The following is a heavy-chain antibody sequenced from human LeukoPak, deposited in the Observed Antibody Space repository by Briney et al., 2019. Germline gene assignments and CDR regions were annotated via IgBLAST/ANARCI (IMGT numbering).Heavy chain of an antibody. CDR1: GGSFSGYY. J-gene: IGHJ6*04. V-gene: IGHV4-34*01. Sequence: KPSETLSLTCAVCGGSFSGYYWSWIRQPPGKGLEWIGEINHSGSTNYNPSLKSRVTISVDTSKNQFSLKLSSVTAADTAVYYCARGRITMVRRVSRIYGMDVWGKGTTVTVSS. CDR2: INHSGST. CDR3: ARGRITMVRRVSRIYGMDV. D-gene: IGHD3-10*01.